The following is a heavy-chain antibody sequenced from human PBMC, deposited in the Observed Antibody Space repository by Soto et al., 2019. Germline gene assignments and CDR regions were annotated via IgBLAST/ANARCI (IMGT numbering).Heavy chain of an antibody. D-gene: IGHD2-8*01. J-gene: IGHJ6*02. V-gene: IGHV4-31*03. CDR3: ARVRDTFGLDV. CDR2: IHYRGST. Sequence: PSETLSLTCTVSGGSITRAYYWNWIRQHPGKGLEWIGSIHYRGSTYYNPSLQSRITNSLDRSNNQFSLNLSSVTAAATAVYYCARVRDTFGLDVWGQGTTVTVSS. CDR1: GGSITRAYY.